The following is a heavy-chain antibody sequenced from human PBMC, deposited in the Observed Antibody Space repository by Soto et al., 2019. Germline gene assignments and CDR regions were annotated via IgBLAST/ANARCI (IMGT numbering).Heavy chain of an antibody. J-gene: IGHJ4*02. D-gene: IGHD3-3*01. V-gene: IGHV4-30-4*01. CDR1: GCSISSCVYY. CDR3: ARGGDFWTARVDFDY. Sequence: SENPFLPCPVSGCSISSCVYYWGRLRPPPGKGLEGIGYIYYSGSTYYNPSLKSRVTISVDTCRDQCSLQLSSVTAVDTAVYYCARGGDFWTARVDFDYGAREPWSPSPQ. CDR2: IYYSGST.